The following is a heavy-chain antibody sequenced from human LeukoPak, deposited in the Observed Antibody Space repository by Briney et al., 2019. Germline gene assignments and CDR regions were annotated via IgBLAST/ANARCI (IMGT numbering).Heavy chain of an antibody. J-gene: IGHJ4*02. CDR3: ARLEGGQATEIN. CDR2: ISTGSSYT. D-gene: IGHD3-16*01. CDR1: GLSFSDFY. Sequence: GGSLRLSCAASGLSFSDFYMSLSLQAPGRGLEWVSYISTGSSYTNYADSVKGRFTISRDNAKNSLYLQMNSLRGDGPVLRKYARLEGGQATEINWGKGTLVTVSS. V-gene: IGHV3-11*03.